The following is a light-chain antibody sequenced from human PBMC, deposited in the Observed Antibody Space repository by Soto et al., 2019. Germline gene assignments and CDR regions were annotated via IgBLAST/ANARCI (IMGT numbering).Light chain of an antibody. CDR3: QPSFTTPPYT. Sequence: DIQMTQSPSSLSASVGDRVIITCRASQSVSTYFNWYQQKLGKAPKLLISAASNLQSGVPSRFSGSGSRTEFTLTISGLEVEDFAIYFWQPSFTTPPYTFGQGTRL. CDR1: QSVSTY. CDR2: AAS. J-gene: IGKJ2*01. V-gene: IGKV1-39*01.